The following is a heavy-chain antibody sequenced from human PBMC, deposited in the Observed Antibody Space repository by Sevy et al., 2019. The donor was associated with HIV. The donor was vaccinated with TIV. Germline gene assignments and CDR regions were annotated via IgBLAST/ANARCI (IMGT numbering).Heavy chain of an antibody. J-gene: IGHJ4*01. D-gene: IGHD5-18*01. CDR1: GFTVNSNY. CDR2: IHXDDTT. V-gene: IGHV3-66*01. CDR3: ARGKXGYXYAXNY. Sequence: GGSLRLSCAASGFTVNSNYMXWVRQAPGKGLEGVSVIHXDDTTYHADSVKDRFTISRDNFKNTLYLHMSSLRAEDTAVYYCARGKXGYXYAXNYWGXXXLVTVSS.